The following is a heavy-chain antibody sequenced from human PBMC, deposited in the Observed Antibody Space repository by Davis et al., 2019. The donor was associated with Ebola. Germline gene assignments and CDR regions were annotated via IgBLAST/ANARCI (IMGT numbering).Heavy chain of an antibody. CDR3: SRVKLHHLGAIFGLGYMDV. V-gene: IGHV1-69*13. J-gene: IGHJ6*03. Sequence: SVKVSCKASGGTFSSYAISWVRQAPGQGLEWMGGIIPIFGTANYAQKFQGRVTITADESTSPAYMELSSLRSEDTAVYYCSRVKLHHLGAIFGLGYMDVWGKGTTVTVSS. D-gene: IGHD3/OR15-3a*01. CDR2: IIPIFGTA. CDR1: GGTFSSYA.